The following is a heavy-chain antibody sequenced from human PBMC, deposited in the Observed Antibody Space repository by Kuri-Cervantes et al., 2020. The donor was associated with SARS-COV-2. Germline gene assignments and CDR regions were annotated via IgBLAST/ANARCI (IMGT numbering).Heavy chain of an antibody. CDR2: IKQDGSEK. CDR1: GFTFSSYW. V-gene: IGHV3-7*01. Sequence: GESLKISCAASGFTFSSYWMSWVRQAPGKGLEWVANIKQDGSEKYYVDSVKGRFTISRDNAKNSLYLQMNSLRAEDTAVYYCAKDVAAAGYFDYWGQGTLVTVSS. D-gene: IGHD6-13*01. J-gene: IGHJ4*02. CDR3: AKDVAAAGYFDY.